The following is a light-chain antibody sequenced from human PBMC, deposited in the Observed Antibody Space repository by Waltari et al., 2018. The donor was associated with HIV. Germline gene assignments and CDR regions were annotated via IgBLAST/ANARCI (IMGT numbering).Light chain of an antibody. CDR2: DVT. Sequence: QSALTQPRSVSGSPGQSVTISCTGTSGDLGNYNFFSWYQHHPGTAPKLIISDVTNRPAGVPDRFSGSKSANTASLTISGLRADDEADYYCCAYAGGWVFGGGTKVTVL. V-gene: IGLV2-11*01. CDR3: CAYAGGWV. CDR1: SGDLGNYNF. J-gene: IGLJ3*02.